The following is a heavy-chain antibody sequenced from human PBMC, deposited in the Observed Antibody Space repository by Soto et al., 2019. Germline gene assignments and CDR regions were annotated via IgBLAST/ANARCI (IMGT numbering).Heavy chain of an antibody. CDR2: IWYDGSNK. D-gene: IGHD1-26*01. Sequence: QVQLVESGGGVVQPGRSLRLSCAASGFTFSSYGMHWVRQAPGKGLEWVAVIWYDGSNKYYADSVKGRFTISRDNSKNTLYMQRNSLRAEDTAVYYCAILPVGAMRNYYYGMGVWGQGTTVTVSS. CDR1: GFTFSSYG. J-gene: IGHJ6*02. V-gene: IGHV3-33*01. CDR3: AILPVGAMRNYYYGMGV.